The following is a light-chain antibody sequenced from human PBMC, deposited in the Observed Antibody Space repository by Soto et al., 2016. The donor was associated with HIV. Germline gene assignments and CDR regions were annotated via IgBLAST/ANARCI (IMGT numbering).Light chain of an antibody. CDR3: MQSIQLYT. Sequence: DIVMTQTPLSLSVTPGQPASISCRSDQSLLHSDGKTYLSWYLQKTGQPPHLLIYEVSKRFSGVPNRFSGSGSGTDFTLEISRVEAEDVGVYYCMQSIQLYTFGQGTKLE. J-gene: IGKJ2*01. V-gene: IGKV2D-29*01. CDR1: QSLLHSDGKTY. CDR2: EVS.